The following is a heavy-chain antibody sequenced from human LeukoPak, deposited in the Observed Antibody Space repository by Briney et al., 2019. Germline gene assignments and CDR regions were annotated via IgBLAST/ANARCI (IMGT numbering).Heavy chain of an antibody. CDR1: GGSFSGYY. J-gene: IGHJ5*02. CDR3: ARGGRYNWFDP. Sequence: SETLSLTCAVYGGSFSGYYWSWIHQPPGKGLEWIGEINHSGSTNYNPSLKSRVTISVDTSKNQFSLKLTSVTAADTAVYYCARGGRYNWFDPWGQGTLVTVSS. CDR2: INHSGST. V-gene: IGHV4-34*01.